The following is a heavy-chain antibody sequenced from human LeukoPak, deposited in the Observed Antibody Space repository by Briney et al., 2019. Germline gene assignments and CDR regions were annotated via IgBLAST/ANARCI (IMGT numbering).Heavy chain of an antibody. CDR2: IYYSGST. D-gene: IGHD2-21*02. V-gene: IGHV4-39*01. Sequence: SSETLSLTCTVSGGSISSGTYYWGWIRQPPGKGLEWIGSIYYSGSTYYNPSLKSRVTISVDTSRNQLSLNLSSVTAADTALYYCARHIDFPVTAARFDYWGQGTLVTVSS. CDR3: ARHIDFPVTAARFDY. CDR1: GGSISSGTYY. J-gene: IGHJ4*02.